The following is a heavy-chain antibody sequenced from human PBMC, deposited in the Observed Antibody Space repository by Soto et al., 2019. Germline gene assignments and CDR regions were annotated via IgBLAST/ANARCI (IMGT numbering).Heavy chain of an antibody. V-gene: IGHV3-30-3*01. D-gene: IGHD6-19*01. CDR2: ISYDGSNK. J-gene: IGHJ4*02. Sequence: LRPSCEDSRFPFIRYAMHWARPAPGKGLEWVAVISYDGSNKYYADSVKGRFTICRDNSKNTLYLQMNSLRAEDTAVYYCARDHPGSGWYEAFDAWGQGTLVPFS. CDR1: RFPFIRYA. CDR3: ARDHPGSGWYEAFDA.